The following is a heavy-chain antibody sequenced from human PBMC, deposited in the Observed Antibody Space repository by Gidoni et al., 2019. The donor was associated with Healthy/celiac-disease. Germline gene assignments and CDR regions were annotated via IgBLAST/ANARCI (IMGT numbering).Heavy chain of an antibody. D-gene: IGHD3-10*01. J-gene: IGHJ4*02. Sequence: QVQLVQSGAEVKTPGSSVKVSCKASGGTFSSYAISWVRQAPGQGLEWMGGIIPIFGTANYAQKFQGRVTITADESTSTAYMELSSLRSEDTAVYYCARTYYYGSGSYYRFDYWGQGTLVTVSS. CDR3: ARTYYYGSGSYYRFDY. V-gene: IGHV1-69*01. CDR1: GGTFSSYA. CDR2: IIPIFGTA.